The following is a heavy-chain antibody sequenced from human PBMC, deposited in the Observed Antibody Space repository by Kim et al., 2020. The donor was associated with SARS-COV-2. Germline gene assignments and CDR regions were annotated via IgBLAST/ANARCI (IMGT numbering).Heavy chain of an antibody. CDR3: ARATFPARSGRTNYHNYAMDV. CDR2: ISEYNGHR. J-gene: IGHJ6*02. Sequence: ASVKVSCKASDYPFSSYGISWVRQAPGQGLEWMGMISEYNGHRNYAPKFQDRVTMTTDTSTRTAKMELRNLRYDDTAVYFCARATFPARSGRTNYHNYAMDVWGQGTTVTVYS. D-gene: IGHD3-10*01. V-gene: IGHV1-18*01. CDR1: DYPFSSYG.